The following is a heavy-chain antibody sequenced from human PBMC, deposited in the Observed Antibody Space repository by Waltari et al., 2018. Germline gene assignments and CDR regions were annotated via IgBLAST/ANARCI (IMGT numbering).Heavy chain of an antibody. V-gene: IGHV4-34*01. Sequence: QVQLQESGPGLLKPSETLSLTCAVYGGSFSGYYWSWIRQPPGKGLEWIGEINHSGSTNYNPSLKSRVTISVDTSKNQFSLKLSSVTAADTAVYYCARGCYDFWSGYYDDYWGQGTLVTVSS. CDR1: GGSFSGYY. CDR2: INHSGST. CDR3: ARGCYDFWSGYYDDY. J-gene: IGHJ4*02. D-gene: IGHD3-3*01.